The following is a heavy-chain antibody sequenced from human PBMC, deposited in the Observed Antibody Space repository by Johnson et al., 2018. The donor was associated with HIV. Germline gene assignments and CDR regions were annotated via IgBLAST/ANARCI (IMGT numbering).Heavy chain of an antibody. Sequence: VQLVESGGGVVQPGRSLRLSCAASGFTVSSNYMSWVRQAPGKGLEWVSVIYRGGSTYYADSVKGRFTISRDNSKNTLYLQRNSLRAEDTAVYYCTTPGYDTEDAFDIWGQGTMVTVSS. CDR2: IYRGGST. CDR1: GFTVSSNY. D-gene: IGHD3-9*01. V-gene: IGHV3-66*01. J-gene: IGHJ3*02. CDR3: TTPGYDTEDAFDI.